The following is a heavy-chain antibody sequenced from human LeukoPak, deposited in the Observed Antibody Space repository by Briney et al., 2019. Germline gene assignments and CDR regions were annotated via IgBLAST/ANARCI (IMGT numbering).Heavy chain of an antibody. J-gene: IGHJ5*02. Sequence: PGGSLRLSCAASGFTFSSYGMPWVRQAPGKGLEWVAVIWYDGSNKYYADSVKGRFTISRDNSKNTLYLQMNSLRAEDTAVYYCARGSHSSAPTNLYNWFDPWGQGTLVTVSS. D-gene: IGHD6-25*01. CDR3: ARGSHSSAPTNLYNWFDP. V-gene: IGHV3-33*01. CDR2: IWYDGSNK. CDR1: GFTFSSYG.